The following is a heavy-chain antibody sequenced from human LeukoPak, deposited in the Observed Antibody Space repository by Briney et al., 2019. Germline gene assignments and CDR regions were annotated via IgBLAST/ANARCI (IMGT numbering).Heavy chain of an antibody. CDR1: GFTLSRYW. Sequence: QSGGSLRLSCAASGFTLSRYWMHWVRQAPGKGLVSVAHMNSDGSSTNYADSVKGRFTISRDNAKNMLYLQMNSLRADDTAVYYCAKILGESPRWFDPWGQGTLVTVSS. V-gene: IGHV3-74*01. CDR3: AKILGESPRWFDP. D-gene: IGHD3-10*01. CDR2: MNSDGSST. J-gene: IGHJ5*02.